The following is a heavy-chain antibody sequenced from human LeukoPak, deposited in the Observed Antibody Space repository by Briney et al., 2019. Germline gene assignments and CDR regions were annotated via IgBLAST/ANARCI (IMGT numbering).Heavy chain of an antibody. CDR1: GFTFSSYE. J-gene: IGHJ4*02. CDR3: ARDSMAIYDYVWGSYRGESNYFDY. D-gene: IGHD3-16*02. CDR2: ISSSGSTI. V-gene: IGHV3-48*03. Sequence: SGGSLRLSCAASGFTFSSYEMNWVRQAPGKGLEWVSYISSSGSTIYYADSVKGRFTISRDNAKNSLYLQMNSLRAEDTAVYYCARDSMAIYDYVWGSYRGESNYFDYWGQGTLVTVSS.